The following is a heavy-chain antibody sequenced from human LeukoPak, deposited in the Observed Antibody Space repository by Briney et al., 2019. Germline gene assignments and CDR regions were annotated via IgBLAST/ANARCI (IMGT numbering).Heavy chain of an antibody. J-gene: IGHJ3*02. CDR2: VSDGGTVT. Sequence: PGGSLRLSCAASGFPFSRYGMHWVRQAPGKGLEWVTVVSDGGTVTYYADSVKGRFTIPRDNSRNTLYLQMNSLRVEDTAVYYCTKEGSMSQWKEGSTSQWAFDIWGQGTMVTVSS. V-gene: IGHV3-30*18. D-gene: IGHD5/OR15-5a*01. CDR3: TKEGSMSQWKEGSTSQWAFDI. CDR1: GFPFSRYG.